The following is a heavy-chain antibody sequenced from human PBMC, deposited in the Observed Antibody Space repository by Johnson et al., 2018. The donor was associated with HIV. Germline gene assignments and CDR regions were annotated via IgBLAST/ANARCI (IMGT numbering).Heavy chain of an antibody. CDR3: ARDRSKLLYPFDAFDI. Sequence: QMLLVESGGGLVQPGGSLRLSCAASGFTFSSYGMHWVRQAPGKGLEWVAVISYDGSNKYYADSVKGRFTISRDNAKNSLYLQMNSLRAEDTAVFYCARDRSKLLYPFDAFDIWGQGTMVTVSS. CDR1: GFTFSSYG. J-gene: IGHJ3*02. D-gene: IGHD2-21*02. CDR2: ISYDGSNK. V-gene: IGHV3-33*05.